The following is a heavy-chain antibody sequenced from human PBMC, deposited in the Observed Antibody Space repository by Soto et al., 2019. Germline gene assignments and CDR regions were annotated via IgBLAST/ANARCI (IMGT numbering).Heavy chain of an antibody. Sequence: EVQLLESGGGLVQPGGSLRLSCAASGFTFSSYAMSWVRQAPGKGLEWVSAISGSGGSTYYADSVKGRFTISRDNSKNTLYLQMNSLRAEDTAVYYCAKDQGVEKSYLDYSNFYYFDYWGQVTLVTVSS. V-gene: IGHV3-23*01. CDR1: GFTFSSYA. CDR3: AKDQGVEKSYLDYSNFYYFDY. D-gene: IGHD4-4*01. J-gene: IGHJ4*02. CDR2: ISGSGGST.